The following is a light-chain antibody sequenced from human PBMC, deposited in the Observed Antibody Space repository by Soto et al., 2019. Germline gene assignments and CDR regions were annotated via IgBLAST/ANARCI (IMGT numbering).Light chain of an antibody. Sequence: QSVLTQPASVSGSPGQSITISCTGTSSDVGNNNYVSWYQHNPGRAPKVMICDVTNRPSGVSDRFSGSKSGTSASLAISGLQSEDEADSYCEAWDDILNGFYVFGTGTKVTVL. CDR3: EAWDDILNGFYV. CDR1: SSDVGNNNY. CDR2: DVT. J-gene: IGLJ1*01. V-gene: IGLV2-14*03.